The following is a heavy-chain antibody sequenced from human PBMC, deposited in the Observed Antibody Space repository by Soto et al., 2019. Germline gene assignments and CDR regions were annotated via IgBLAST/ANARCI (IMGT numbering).Heavy chain of an antibody. V-gene: IGHV1-18*04. CDR1: GYTFTSYG. J-gene: IGHJ6*02. Sequence: ASVKVSCKASGYTFTSYGISWVRQAPGQGLEWMGWISAYNGNTNYAQKLQGRVTMTTDTSTSTAYMELRSLRSDDTAVYYCARDYYDFWSGYHTLNYYGMDVWGQGTTGTVSS. CDR3: ARDYYDFWSGYHTLNYYGMDV. CDR2: ISAYNGNT. D-gene: IGHD3-3*01.